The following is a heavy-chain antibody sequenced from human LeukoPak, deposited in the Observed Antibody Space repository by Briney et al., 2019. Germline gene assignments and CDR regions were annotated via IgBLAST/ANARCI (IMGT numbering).Heavy chain of an antibody. Sequence: ETLSLTCTVSGGSISSSSYYWGWIRQPPGKGLEWVARLHPDGSERNYVGSVEGRFTVFVDNARSSLFLQMHSLRVEDTAVYYCARGGYSFDYLGQGTLVTVSS. J-gene: IGHJ4*02. CDR2: LHPDGSER. V-gene: IGHV3-7*01. CDR1: GGSISSSSYY. D-gene: IGHD5-12*01. CDR3: ARGGYSFDY.